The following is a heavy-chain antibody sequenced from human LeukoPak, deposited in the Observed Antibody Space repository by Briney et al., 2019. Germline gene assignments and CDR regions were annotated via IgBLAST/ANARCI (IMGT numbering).Heavy chain of an antibody. Sequence: SETLSLTCTVSGGSISSSSYYWGWIRQPPGKGLEWIGSIYYSGSTYYNPSLKSRVTISVDTSKNQFSMKLSSVTAADTAVYYCARRPSSFFGEFTSFDYWGQGTLVTVSS. V-gene: IGHV4-39*01. J-gene: IGHJ4*02. CDR1: GGSISSSSYY. CDR3: ARRPSSFFGEFTSFDY. CDR2: IYYSGST. D-gene: IGHD3-10*01.